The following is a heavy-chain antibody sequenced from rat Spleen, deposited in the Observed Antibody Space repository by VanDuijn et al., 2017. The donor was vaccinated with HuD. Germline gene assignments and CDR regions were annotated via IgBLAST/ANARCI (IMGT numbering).Heavy chain of an antibody. CDR3: ARSGYYSSYIYGWFAY. Sequence: EVQLQESGPGLVKPSQSLSLTCSVTGYSITSSYRWNWIRKFPGNKLEWMGYINSAGSTNYNPSLKSRISITRDTSKNQFFLQVNSLTTEDTATYYCARSGYYSSYIYGWFAYWGQGTLVTVSS. V-gene: IGHV3-3*01. D-gene: IGHD1-2*01. J-gene: IGHJ3*01. CDR1: GYSITSSYR. CDR2: INSAGST.